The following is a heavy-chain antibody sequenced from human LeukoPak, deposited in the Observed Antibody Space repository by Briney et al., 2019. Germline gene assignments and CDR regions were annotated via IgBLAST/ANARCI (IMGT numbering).Heavy chain of an antibody. CDR3: ARHDEGHFDY. CDR2: IYYSGST. J-gene: IGHJ4*02. V-gene: IGHV4-39*01. Sequence: PSETLSLTCTVSGGSISSSSYYWGWIRQPPGKGLEWIGSIYYSGSTYYNPFLKSRVTISVDTSKNQFSLKLSSVTAADTAVYYCARHDEGHFDYWGQGTLVTVSS. CDR1: GGSISSSSYY.